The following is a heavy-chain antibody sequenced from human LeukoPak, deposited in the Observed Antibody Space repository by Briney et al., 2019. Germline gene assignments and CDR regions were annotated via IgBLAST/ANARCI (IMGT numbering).Heavy chain of an antibody. CDR1: GFTISDYF. V-gene: IGHV3-7*04. CDR2: IKPDGSDR. D-gene: IGHD1-1*01. Sequence: GGSLILSCAASGFTISDYFMSWVRQAPGKGLEFVAYIKPDGSDRHIVDSLRGRFTISRDNTENSLSLQMSSLRAEDTAVYYCARGRPTTTIFDYWGRGALVTVSS. CDR3: ARGRPTTTIFDY. J-gene: IGHJ4*01.